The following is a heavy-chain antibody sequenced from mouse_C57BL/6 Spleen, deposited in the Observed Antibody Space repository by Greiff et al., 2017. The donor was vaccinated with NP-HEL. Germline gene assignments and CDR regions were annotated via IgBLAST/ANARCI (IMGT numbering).Heavy chain of an antibody. CDR3: ARQLTGTWYFDY. V-gene: IGHV5-6*01. CDR1: GFTFSSYG. Sequence: EVQLVESGGDLVKPGGSLKLSCAASGFTFSSYGMSWVRQTPDKRLEWVATISSGGSYTYYPDSVKGRFTISRDNAKNTLYLQMSSLKSEDTAMYYCARQLTGTWYFDYWGQGTTLTVSS. CDR2: ISSGGSYT. J-gene: IGHJ2*01. D-gene: IGHD4-1*01.